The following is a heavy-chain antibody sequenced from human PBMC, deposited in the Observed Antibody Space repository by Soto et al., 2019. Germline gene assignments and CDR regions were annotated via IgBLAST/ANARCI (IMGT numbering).Heavy chain of an antibody. V-gene: IGHV3-7*05. J-gene: IGHJ6*02. Sequence: GGSLRLSCAASAFTFSNYWMTWVRQAPEKGLQWLGNINKDGSEKYYVDSVRGRFTISRDNTKNSLSLQMDSLRAEDTAVYYCARVYYYGSGSYYALDVWGQGTTVTVSS. CDR1: AFTFSNYW. CDR2: INKDGSEK. D-gene: IGHD3-10*01. CDR3: ARVYYYGSGSYYALDV.